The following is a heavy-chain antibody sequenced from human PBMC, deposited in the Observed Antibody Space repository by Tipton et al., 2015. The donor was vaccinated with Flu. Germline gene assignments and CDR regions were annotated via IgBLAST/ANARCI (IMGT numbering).Heavy chain of an antibody. V-gene: IGHV4-4*07. J-gene: IGHJ4*02. D-gene: IGHD3-16*01. CDR3: ARSLWGSYFSDH. CDR1: GGSMTDYY. Sequence: TLSLTCNVSGGSMTDYYWTWIRQPAGKGLEWIGRVYTSGNTDYNPSLKSRLTMSVDTSKNQFSLRLTSLTAADTAVYYCARSLWGSYFSDHWGLGIQVTVSS. CDR2: VYTSGNT.